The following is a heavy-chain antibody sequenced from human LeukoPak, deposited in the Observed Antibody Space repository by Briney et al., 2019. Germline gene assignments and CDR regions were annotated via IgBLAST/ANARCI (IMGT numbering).Heavy chain of an antibody. Sequence: SETLSLTCTVSGGSISSCYWSWIRQPPGKGLEWIGYIYYSGSTNYNPSLKSRVTISVDTSKNQFSLKLSSVTAADTAVYYCASGPVDYGALPPLYFDYWGQGTLVTVSS. CDR1: GGSISSCY. V-gene: IGHV4-59*01. D-gene: IGHD4-17*01. CDR3: ASGPVDYGALPPLYFDY. J-gene: IGHJ4*02. CDR2: IYYSGST.